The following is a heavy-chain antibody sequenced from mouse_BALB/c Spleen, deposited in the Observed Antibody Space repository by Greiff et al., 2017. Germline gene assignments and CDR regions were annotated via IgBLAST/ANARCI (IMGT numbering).Heavy chain of an antibody. Sequence: EVKVEESGGGLVKPGGSLKLSCAASGFTFSDYYMYWVRQTPEKRLEWVATISDGGSYTYYPDSVKGRFTISRDNAKNNLYLQMSSLKSEDTAMYYCARGYAMDYWGQGTSVTVSS. CDR1: GFTFSDYY. CDR3: ARGYAMDY. V-gene: IGHV5-4*02. J-gene: IGHJ4*01. CDR2: ISDGGSYT.